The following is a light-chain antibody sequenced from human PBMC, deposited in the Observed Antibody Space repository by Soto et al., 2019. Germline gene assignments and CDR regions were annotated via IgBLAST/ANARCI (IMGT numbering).Light chain of an antibody. Sequence: EIVLTQSPGTLSLSPGERATLSCRASHSISSSYLAWYQQKPGQAPRLLIYGASSRATGIPDRFSGSGSGTDFTLTINILEPEDFAVYYCQQYGGTPPYTFGQGTKLEIK. V-gene: IGKV3-20*01. CDR3: QQYGGTPPYT. CDR1: HSISSSY. CDR2: GAS. J-gene: IGKJ2*01.